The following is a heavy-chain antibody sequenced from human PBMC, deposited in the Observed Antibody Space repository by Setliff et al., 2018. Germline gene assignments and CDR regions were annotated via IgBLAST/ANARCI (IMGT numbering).Heavy chain of an antibody. CDR2: INPSGGRL. D-gene: IGHD3-9*01. J-gene: IGHJ3*02. V-gene: IGHV1-46*01. CDR3: AREVSTGENSGCDI. CDR1: GYTFTNYY. Sequence: ASVKVSCKASGYTFTNYYIHWVRQTPGQGLEWMGIINPSGGRLSYAEKFQGRVTMTRDTSTNTVYMDLSSLRDDDTAVYYCAREVSTGENSGCDIWGQGTVVTVSS.